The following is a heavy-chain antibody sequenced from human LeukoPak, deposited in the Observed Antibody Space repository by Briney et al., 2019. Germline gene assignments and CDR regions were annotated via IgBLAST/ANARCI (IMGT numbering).Heavy chain of an antibody. V-gene: IGHV1-69*05. CDR2: IIPIFGTA. CDR3: AIFSATAAIGMDV. CDR1: GGTFSSYA. Sequence: AASVKVFCKASGGTFSSYAISWVRQAPGQGLEWMGGIIPIFGTANYAQKFQGRVTITTDESTSTAYMELSSLRSEDTAVYYCAIFSATAAIGMDVWGKGTTVTVSS. J-gene: IGHJ6*03. D-gene: IGHD2-2*02.